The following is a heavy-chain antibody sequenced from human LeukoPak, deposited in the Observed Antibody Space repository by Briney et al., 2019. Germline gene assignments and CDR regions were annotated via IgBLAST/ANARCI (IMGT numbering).Heavy chain of an antibody. D-gene: IGHD3-22*01. CDR3: ARERRAPGGYYIPFDY. Sequence: ASVKVSCKASGYTFTSYDINWVGQAPGQGLEWMGWISAYNGNTNYAQKLQGRVTMTTDTSTTTAYMELRSLRSDDTAVYYCARERRAPGGYYIPFDYWGQGTLVTVSS. CDR2: ISAYNGNT. V-gene: IGHV1-18*01. J-gene: IGHJ4*02. CDR1: GYTFTSYD.